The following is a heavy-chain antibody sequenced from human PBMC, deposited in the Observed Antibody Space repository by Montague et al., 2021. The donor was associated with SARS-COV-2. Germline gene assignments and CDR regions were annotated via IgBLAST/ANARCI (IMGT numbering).Heavy chain of an antibody. CDR2: INHSGST. CDR3: ARGDIVVVPAALGIAFYYYYYMDV. CDR1: GGSFSGYY. J-gene: IGHJ6*03. D-gene: IGHD2-2*01. V-gene: IGHV4-34*01. Sequence: SETLSLTCAVYGGSFSGYYWSWIRQPPGKGLEWIGEINHSGSTNXNPSLKSRVTISVDTSKYQFSLKLSSVTAADTAVYYCARGDIVVVPAALGIAFYYYYYMDVWGKGTTVTVSS.